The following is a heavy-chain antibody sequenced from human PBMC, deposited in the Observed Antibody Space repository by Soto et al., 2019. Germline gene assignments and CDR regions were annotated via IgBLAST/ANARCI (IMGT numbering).Heavy chain of an antibody. CDR1: GYIFSTHW. Sequence: GESLKISCNGSGYIFSTHWVGWGRQMPGKGLEWMGIIYPGDSDARYSPSFKGQVTISVDESTTTAFPQWSSLKASDTAMYFCARSQFDYVWGTSGYFDSWGQGTLVTVSS. CDR3: ARSQFDYVWGTSGYFDS. J-gene: IGHJ4*02. V-gene: IGHV5-51*01. D-gene: IGHD3-16*01. CDR2: IYPGDSDA.